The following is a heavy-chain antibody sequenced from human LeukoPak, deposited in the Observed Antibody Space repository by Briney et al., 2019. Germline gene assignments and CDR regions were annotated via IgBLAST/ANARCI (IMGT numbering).Heavy chain of an antibody. CDR3: ARTWYYDFWSGLQYYFDY. CDR1: GGSISTSNHY. CDR2: IYYSGTT. D-gene: IGHD3-3*01. V-gene: IGHV4-39*07. J-gene: IGHJ4*02. Sequence: PSETLSLTCTVSGGSISTSNHYWGWIRQPPGKGLEWIGSIYYSGTTYYNPSLKSRVTISIDTSTSQFSLKLNSVTAADTAVYYCARTWYYDFWSGLQYYFDYWGQGTLVTVSS.